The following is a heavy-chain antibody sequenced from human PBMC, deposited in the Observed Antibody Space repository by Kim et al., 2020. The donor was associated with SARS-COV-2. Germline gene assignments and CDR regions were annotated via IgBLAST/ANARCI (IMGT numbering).Heavy chain of an antibody. D-gene: IGHD2-21*02. CDR3: ARTRWGVTATELYWYFDL. CDR1: GGSISSGNYY. V-gene: IGHV4-61*02. Sequence: SETLSLTCTVSGGSISSGNYYWSWIRQPAGKGLEWIGRIYTSGTTKYNPSLKSRVTISVDTSKNQFSLKLNSVTAADTAVYYCARTRWGVTATELYWYFDLWGRGTLVTVSS. J-gene: IGHJ2*01. CDR2: IYTSGTT.